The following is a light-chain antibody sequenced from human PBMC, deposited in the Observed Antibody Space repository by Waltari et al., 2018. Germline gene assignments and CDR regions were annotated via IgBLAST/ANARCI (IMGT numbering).Light chain of an antibody. J-gene: IGKJ4*01. V-gene: IGKV3-20*01. Sequence: EIVLTQSPGTLSLSPGDRANLSCRASQTVRTTYLAWYQQKPGQAPTLLIYGASSRATGIPDRFSGSWSGTDFSLTISSLEPEDFAVYYCQQYDISPLTFGGGTKVEIK. CDR3: QQYDISPLT. CDR1: QTVRTTY. CDR2: GAS.